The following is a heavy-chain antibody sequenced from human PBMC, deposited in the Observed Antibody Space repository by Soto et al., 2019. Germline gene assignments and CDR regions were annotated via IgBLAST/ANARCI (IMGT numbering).Heavy chain of an antibody. CDR1: GFTFSTYA. Sequence: EVQLLESGGGLVQPGGSLTLSCTASGFTFSTYAMGWVRQAPGKGLEWVSTIQGRDDTTFYADSVWGRFTISRDNSKNTMSLQMNTLRGDDTAVYYCAKETDPRCCYGVDYWGQGALVTVSS. V-gene: IGHV3-23*01. D-gene: IGHD2-2*01. CDR2: IQGRDDTT. J-gene: IGHJ4*02. CDR3: AKETDPRCCYGVDY.